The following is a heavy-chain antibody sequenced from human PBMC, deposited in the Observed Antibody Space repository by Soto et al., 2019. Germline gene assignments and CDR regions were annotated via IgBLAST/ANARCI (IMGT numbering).Heavy chain of an antibody. D-gene: IGHD3-10*01. V-gene: IGHV4-34*01. CDR1: GGSFSGYY. CDR2: INHSGST. CDR3: ARGWESSGGSGSPRPLGY. Sequence: SSETLSLTCAVYGGSFSGYYWSWIRQPPGKGLEWIGEINHSGSTNYNPSLKSRVTISVDTSKNQFSLKLSSVTAADTAVYYCARGWESSGGSGSPRPLGYWGQGTLVTVSS. J-gene: IGHJ4*02.